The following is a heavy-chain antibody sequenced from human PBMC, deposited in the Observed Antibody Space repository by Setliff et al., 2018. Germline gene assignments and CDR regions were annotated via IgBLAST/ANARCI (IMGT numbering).Heavy chain of an antibody. CDR1: GGSFSGYY. J-gene: IGHJ3*02. V-gene: IGHV4-34*01. CDR3: ARDLYDYVWGTYRYHDAFDI. Sequence: PSETLSLTCAVYGGSFSGYYWTWIRQPPGKGLEWIGEINHSGSTNYNPSLKSRVTISVDTSKNQFSLKPSSVTAADTAVYYCARDLYDYVWGTYRYHDAFDIWGQGTMVTVSS. D-gene: IGHD3-16*02. CDR2: INHSGST.